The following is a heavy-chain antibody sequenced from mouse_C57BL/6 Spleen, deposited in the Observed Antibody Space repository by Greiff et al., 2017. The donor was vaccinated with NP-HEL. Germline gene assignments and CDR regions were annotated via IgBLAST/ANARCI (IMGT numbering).Heavy chain of an antibody. CDR2: IYPRSGNT. D-gene: IGHD1-1*01. CDR3: ARSDYYGSSYYWYFDV. J-gene: IGHJ1*03. CDR1: GYTFTSYG. V-gene: IGHV1-81*01. Sequence: VQLQQSGAELARPGASVKLSCKASGYTFTSYGISWVKQRTGQGLEWIGEIYPRSGNTYYNEKFKGKATLTADKSSSTAYMELRSLTSEDSAVYFCARSDYYGSSYYWYFDVWGTGTTVTVSS.